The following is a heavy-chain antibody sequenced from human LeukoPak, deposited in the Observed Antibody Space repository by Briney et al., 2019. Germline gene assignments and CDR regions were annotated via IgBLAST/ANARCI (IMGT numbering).Heavy chain of an antibody. Sequence: SETLSLTCTVSGGSISSYYWNWIRQPPGKGLGWIGYIYYSGSTNYNPSLKSRVTISVDTSKNQFSLKLSSVTAADTAVYYCAGRLWRRDGYNLSAFDIWGQGTMVTVSS. V-gene: IGHV4-59*01. CDR2: IYYSGST. CDR1: GGSISSYY. J-gene: IGHJ3*02. CDR3: AGRLWRRDGYNLSAFDI. D-gene: IGHD5-24*01.